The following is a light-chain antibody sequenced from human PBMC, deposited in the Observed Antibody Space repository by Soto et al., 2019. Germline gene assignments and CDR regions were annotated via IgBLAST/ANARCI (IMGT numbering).Light chain of an antibody. J-gene: IGLJ1*01. CDR1: SSDVGGYNF. V-gene: IGLV2-23*01. CDR2: EGS. Sequence: QSVLTQPASVSWSPGQSITISCTGTSSDVGGYNFVAWYQQYPGKAPKVMIYEGSQRPSGVSTRFSGSRSGNTASLTISGLQPEDEADYYCCSYAGSSTYVFGTGTKVTVL. CDR3: CSYAGSSTYV.